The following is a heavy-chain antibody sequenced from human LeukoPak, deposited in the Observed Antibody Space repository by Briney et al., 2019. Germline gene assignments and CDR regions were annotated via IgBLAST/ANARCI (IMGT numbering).Heavy chain of an antibody. D-gene: IGHD5-12*01. CDR3: ARVGGRLYSGYDYDYYYMDV. CDR1: GFTFSSYS. Sequence: PGGSLRLSCAAFGFTFSSYSMNWGRQAPGKGLEWVSYISSSSSTIYYADSVKGRFTISRDNAKNSLYLQMNSLRAEDTAVYYCARVGGRLYSGYDYDYYYMDVWGKGTTVTVSS. J-gene: IGHJ6*03. V-gene: IGHV3-48*04. CDR2: ISSSSSTI.